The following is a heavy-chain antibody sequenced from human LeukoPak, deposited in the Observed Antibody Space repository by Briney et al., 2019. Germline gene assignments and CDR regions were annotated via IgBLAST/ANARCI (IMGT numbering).Heavy chain of an antibody. D-gene: IGHD3-10*01. CDR1: GGSLSSAHG. V-gene: IGHV4-61*01. CDR3: ARDYSGSFDY. CDR2: SQNSGCT. Sequence: SETLSLTCTVSGGSLSSAHGWSWIRQPPGKGLEWIGYSQNSGCTNCNPSLKSRVTISVDTSKNQFSLKLSSVTAADTAVYYCARDYSGSFDYWGQGTLVTVSS. J-gene: IGHJ4*02.